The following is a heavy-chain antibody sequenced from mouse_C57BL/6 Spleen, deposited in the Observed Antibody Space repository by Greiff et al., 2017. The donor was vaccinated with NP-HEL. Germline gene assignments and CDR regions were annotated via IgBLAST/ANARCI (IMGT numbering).Heavy chain of an antibody. CDR3: ARKDGYYPYYAMDY. D-gene: IGHD2-3*01. V-gene: IGHV1-82*01. CDR1: GYAFSSSW. Sequence: VQLQQSGPELVKPGASVKISCKASGYAFSSSWMNWVKQRPGKGLEWIGRIYPGDGDTNYNGKFKGKATLTAEKSSSTAYMQLSSLTSEDSAVYFCARKDGYYPYYAMDYWGQGTSVTVSS. CDR2: IYPGDGDT. J-gene: IGHJ4*01.